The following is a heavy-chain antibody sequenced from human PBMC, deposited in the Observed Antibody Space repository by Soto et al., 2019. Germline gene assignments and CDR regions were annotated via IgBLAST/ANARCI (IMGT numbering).Heavy chain of an antibody. Sequence: ASVKVSCKASGGTFSSYAISWVRQAPGQGLEWMGGIIPIFGTANYAQKFQGRVTITADESTSTAYMELSSLRSEDTAVYYCARDPNYYDSSGYYYWFDPWGQGTLVTVSS. D-gene: IGHD3-22*01. V-gene: IGHV1-69*13. CDR2: IIPIFGTA. J-gene: IGHJ5*02. CDR3: ARDPNYYDSSGYYYWFDP. CDR1: GGTFSSYA.